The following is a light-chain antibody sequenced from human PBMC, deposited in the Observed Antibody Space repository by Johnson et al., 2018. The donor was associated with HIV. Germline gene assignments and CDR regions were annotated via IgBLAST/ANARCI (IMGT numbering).Light chain of an antibody. J-gene: IGLJ1*01. V-gene: IGLV1-51*02. Sequence: QPVLTQPPSVSAAPGQKVTISCSGSSSNIGNNYVSWYQQLPGTAPKLLIYENNKRPLGIPDRFSGSKSGTSATLGITGLQTGDEADFYCGTWDTSLGAFVFGTGTKVTVL. CDR2: ENN. CDR3: GTWDTSLGAFV. CDR1: SSNIGNNY.